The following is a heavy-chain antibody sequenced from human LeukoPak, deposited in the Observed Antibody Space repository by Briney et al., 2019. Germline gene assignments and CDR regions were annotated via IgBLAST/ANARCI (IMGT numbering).Heavy chain of an antibody. CDR2: INHSGST. D-gene: IGHD6-19*01. CDR3: ARDRSSGWYLYWYLDL. Sequence: SETLSLTCAVYGGSFSGYYWSWIRQPPGKGLEWIGEINHSGSTNYNPSLKSRVTISVDTSKNQFSLKLSSVTAADTAVYYCARDRSSGWYLYWYLDLWGRGTLVTVTS. CDR1: GGSFSGYY. J-gene: IGHJ2*01. V-gene: IGHV4-34*01.